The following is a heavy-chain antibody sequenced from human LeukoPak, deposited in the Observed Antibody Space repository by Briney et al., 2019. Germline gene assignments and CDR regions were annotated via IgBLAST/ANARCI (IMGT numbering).Heavy chain of an antibody. D-gene: IGHD2-2*01. CDR2: INTNSENP. Sequence: ASVKVSCKASGYIFTSYPMNWVRQAPGQGLEWMGWINTNSENPTYAQGFTGRFVFSLDTSGSTAYLQISSLKAEDTAVYYCARGVRYCSSTSCPYYFDYWGQGTLVTVSS. J-gene: IGHJ4*02. CDR1: GYIFTSYP. CDR3: ARGVRYCSSTSCPYYFDY. V-gene: IGHV7-4-1*02.